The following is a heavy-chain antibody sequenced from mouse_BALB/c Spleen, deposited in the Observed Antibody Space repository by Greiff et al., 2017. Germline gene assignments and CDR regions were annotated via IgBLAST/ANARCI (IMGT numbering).Heavy chain of an antibody. V-gene: IGHV10-1*02. CDR1: GFTFNTYA. CDR2: IRSKSNNYAT. J-gene: IGHJ1*01. CDR3: VRLVWSYWYFDV. D-gene: IGHD2-10*02. Sequence: EVQVVESGGGLVQPKGSLKLSCAASGFTFNTYAMNWVRQAPGKGLEWVARIRSKSNNYATYYADSVKDRFTISRDDSQSMLYLQMNNLKTEDTAMYYCVRLVWSYWYFDVWGAGTTVTVSS.